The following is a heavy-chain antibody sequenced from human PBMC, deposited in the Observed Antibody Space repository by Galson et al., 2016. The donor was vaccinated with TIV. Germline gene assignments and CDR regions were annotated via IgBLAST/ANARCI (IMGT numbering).Heavy chain of an antibody. V-gene: IGHV5-10-1*01. Sequence: QSGAEVKKPGESLKISCKGSGSTFTNYWIVWVRQMPGKGLEWMGRIDSRDSYTNYSPTFEGHVTISTDKSISTAYLQWTSLKASDSAIYYCARSASAGSGWVDPWGQGTLVTVSS. CDR3: ARSASAGSGWVDP. CDR1: GSTFTNYW. J-gene: IGHJ5*02. D-gene: IGHD3-10*01. CDR2: IDSRDSYT.